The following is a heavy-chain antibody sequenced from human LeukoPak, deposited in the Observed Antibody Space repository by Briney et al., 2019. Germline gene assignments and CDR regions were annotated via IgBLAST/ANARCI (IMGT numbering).Heavy chain of an antibody. CDR3: ARGHGSYYYYMDV. CDR2: ISSSSSYI. V-gene: IGHV3-21*01. CDR1: GFTFSSYS. D-gene: IGHD3-10*01. Sequence: GGSLRLSCAASGFTFSSYSMNWVRQAPGKGLEWVSSISSSSSYIYYADSVKGRFTISRDNAKNSLYLQMNSLRAEDTAVYYCARGHGSYYYYMDVWGKGTTVTVSS. J-gene: IGHJ6*03.